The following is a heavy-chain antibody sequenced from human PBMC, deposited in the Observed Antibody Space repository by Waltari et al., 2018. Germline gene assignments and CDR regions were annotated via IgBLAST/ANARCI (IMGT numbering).Heavy chain of an antibody. CDR2: IYYSGST. J-gene: IGHJ5*02. CDR1: GGSISSYY. CDR3: ARVPGRARDWFDP. Sequence: QVQLQESGPGLVKPSETLSLTCTVSGGSISSYYWSWIRQPPGKGLEWIGYIYYSGSTNDNPSLKSRVTISVDTSKNQFSLKLSSVTAADTAVYYCARVPGRARDWFDPWGQGTLVTVSS. V-gene: IGHV4-59*01.